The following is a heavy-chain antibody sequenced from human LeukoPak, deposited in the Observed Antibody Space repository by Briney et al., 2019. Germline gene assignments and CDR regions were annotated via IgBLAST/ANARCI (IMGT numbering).Heavy chain of an antibody. CDR1: GYTFTGYF. J-gene: IGHJ4*02. Sequence: ASVKVSFKASGYTFTGYFMHWVRQAPGQGLEWMGWINPNSGGTNYAQKFQGRVTMTRDTSIRTAYMELSGLTSDDTAMYYCARAYTGYEAFDYWGQGALVTVSS. CDR2: INPNSGGT. V-gene: IGHV1-2*02. CDR3: ARAYTGYEAFDY. D-gene: IGHD5-12*01.